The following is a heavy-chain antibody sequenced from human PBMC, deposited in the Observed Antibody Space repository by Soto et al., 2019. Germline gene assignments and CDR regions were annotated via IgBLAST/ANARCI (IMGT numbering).Heavy chain of an antibody. Sequence: QVQVVQSGVEVRRPGSSVKVSCKASGDTFKNCVISWVRQAPGQGLEWMGGIIPLFGTTDFARRFQGRLTITTDESTTTAYMGLSRLRSEDTATYCCAAELGFGKLSVVWGQGTTVIVSS. CDR2: IIPLFGTT. V-gene: IGHV1-69*01. CDR3: AAELGFGKLSVV. CDR1: GDTFKNCV. D-gene: IGHD3-16*02. J-gene: IGHJ6*02.